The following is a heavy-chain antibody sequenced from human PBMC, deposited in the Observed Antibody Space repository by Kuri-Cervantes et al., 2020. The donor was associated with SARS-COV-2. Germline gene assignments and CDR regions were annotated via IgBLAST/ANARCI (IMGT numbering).Heavy chain of an antibody. J-gene: IGHJ4*02. D-gene: IGHD3-3*01. CDR3: ARQRGGFLEWLLYYDY. V-gene: IGHV4-39*01. Sequence: GSLRLSCTVSGGSISSYYWSWIRQPPGKGLEWIGSIYYSGSTYYNPSLKSRVTISVDTSKNQFSLKLSSVTAADTAVYYCARQRGGFLEWLLYYDYWGQGTLVTVSS. CDR1: GGSISSYY. CDR2: IYYSGST.